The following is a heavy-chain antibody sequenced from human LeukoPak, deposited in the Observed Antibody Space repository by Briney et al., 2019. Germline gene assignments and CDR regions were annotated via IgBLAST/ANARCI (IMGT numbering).Heavy chain of an antibody. CDR3: AKDRSSGSYYVYYFDY. J-gene: IGHJ4*02. D-gene: IGHD3-10*01. CDR1: GFTFDDYA. V-gene: IGHV3-9*01. Sequence: GRSLRLSCAASGFTFDDYAMHWVRQAPGKGLEWVSGISWNSGSIGYADSVKGRFTISRDNAKNSLYLQMNSLRAEDTALYYCAKDRSSGSYYVYYFDYWGQGTLVTVSS. CDR2: ISWNSGSI.